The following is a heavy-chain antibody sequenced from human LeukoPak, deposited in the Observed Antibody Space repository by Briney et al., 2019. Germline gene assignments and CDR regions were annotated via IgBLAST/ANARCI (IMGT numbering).Heavy chain of an antibody. J-gene: IGHJ6*03. Sequence: ASVKVSCKASGYTFTGYYMHWVRQAPGQGLKGMGWCNPNSGGTNYAQKFQGRVTMTRDTSISTDYMELSRLRSDDTAVYYCARAQGRIVGATGYYYYYMDVWGKGTTVAVSS. CDR2: CNPNSGGT. D-gene: IGHD1-26*01. V-gene: IGHV1-2*02. CDR3: ARAQGRIVGATGYYYYYMDV. CDR1: GYTFTGYY.